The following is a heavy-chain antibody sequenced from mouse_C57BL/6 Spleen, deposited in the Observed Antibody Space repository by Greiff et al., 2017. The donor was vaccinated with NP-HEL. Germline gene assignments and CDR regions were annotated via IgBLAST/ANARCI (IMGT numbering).Heavy chain of an antibody. CDR2: INPNNGGT. Sequence: EVQLQQSGPELVKPGASVKISCKASGYTFTDYYMNWVKQSHGKSLEWIGDINPNNGGTSYNQKFKGKATLTVDKSSSTAYMELRSLTSEDSAVYYFARGAHHYAMDYWGQGTSGTVSS. CDR3: ARGAHHYAMDY. J-gene: IGHJ4*01. V-gene: IGHV1-26*01. CDR1: GYTFTDYY.